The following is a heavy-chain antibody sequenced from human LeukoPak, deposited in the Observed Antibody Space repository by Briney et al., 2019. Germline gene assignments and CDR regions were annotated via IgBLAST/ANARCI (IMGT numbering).Heavy chain of an antibody. CDR2: IYYSGST. J-gene: IGHJ4*02. D-gene: IGHD3-10*01. CDR1: GGSISSSSYY. V-gene: IGHV4-39*07. CDR3: ARDPGEAFDY. Sequence: PSETLSLTCTVSGGSISSSSYYWGWIRQPPGKGLEWIGSIYYSGSTYYNPSLKSRVTISVDTSKNQFSLKLSSVTAADTAVYYSARDPGEAFDYWGQGTLVTVSS.